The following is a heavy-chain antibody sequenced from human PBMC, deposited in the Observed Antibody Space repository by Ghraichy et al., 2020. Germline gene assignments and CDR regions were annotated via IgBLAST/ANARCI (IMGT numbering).Heavy chain of an antibody. V-gene: IGHV3-64D*06. Sequence: GALRLSFSATGLAFGSYSFHWVRQAPGKGLDYVAVISPDGGVTHYGDSVNGRFTISRDNSNNMVYLQMSSLRAEDTALYHCAKARTPIGSYYFDSWGQGTLVTVPS. CDR1: GLAFGSYS. J-gene: IGHJ4*02. D-gene: IGHD3-10*01. CDR2: ISPDGGVT. CDR3: AKARTPIGSYYFDS.